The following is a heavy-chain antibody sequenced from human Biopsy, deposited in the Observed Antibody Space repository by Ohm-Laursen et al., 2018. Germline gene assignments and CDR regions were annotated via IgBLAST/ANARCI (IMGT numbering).Heavy chain of an antibody. Sequence: GSLRLSCSASGFTFDDYGMTWVRQVPGKGLEWVSGITWSGGTTSYVDSVKGRFTISRDNAKKSLYLQMNSLRAEDTALYHCARRGSGDYYFDYWGQGTPVTVSS. CDR2: ITWSGGTT. D-gene: IGHD4-17*01. CDR3: ARRGSGDYYFDY. J-gene: IGHJ4*02. CDR1: GFTFDDYG. V-gene: IGHV3-20*01.